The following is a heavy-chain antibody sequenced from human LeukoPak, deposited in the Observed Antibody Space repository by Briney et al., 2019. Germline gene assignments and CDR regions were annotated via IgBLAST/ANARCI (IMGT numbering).Heavy chain of an antibody. J-gene: IGHJ4*02. D-gene: IGHD2-2*01. CDR3: AKTLIVVVPAAYFDY. CDR1: GFTFSSYA. V-gene: IGHV3-23*01. CDR2: ISDSGDST. Sequence: QSGGSLRLSCAASGFTFSSYAMSWVRQAPGKGLEWVSAISDSGDSTYYADSVKGRFTISRDNSKNTLYLQMNSLRAEDTAVYSCAKTLIVVVPAAYFDYWGQGTLVTVSS.